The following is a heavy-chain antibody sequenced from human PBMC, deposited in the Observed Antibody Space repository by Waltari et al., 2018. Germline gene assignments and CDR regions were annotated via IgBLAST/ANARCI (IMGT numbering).Heavy chain of an antibody. CDR2: INHSGST. CDR3: ARGRIQLWLRGLDY. CDR1: GGSFSGYY. Sequence: QVQLQQWGAGLLKPSETLSLTCAVYGGSFSGYYWSWIRQPPGKGLEWHGEINHSGSTNFNPSLKCRVTISVDTSKNQFSLKLSSVTAADTAVYYCARGRIQLWLRGLDYWGQGTLVTVSS. D-gene: IGHD5-18*01. J-gene: IGHJ4*02. V-gene: IGHV4-34*01.